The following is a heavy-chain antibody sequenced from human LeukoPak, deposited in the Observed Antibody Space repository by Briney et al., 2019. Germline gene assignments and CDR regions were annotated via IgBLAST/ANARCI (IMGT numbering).Heavy chain of an antibody. V-gene: IGHV3-21*01. Sequence: GGSLRLSCAASGFTFSSYSMNWVRQAPGKGLEWVSSISSSSSYIYYADSVKGRFTISRDNAKNSLYLQMNSLRAEDTAVYYCAGDSRSILIYDYWGQGTLVTVSS. CDR2: ISSSSSYI. CDR3: AGDSRSILIYDY. J-gene: IGHJ4*02. D-gene: IGHD3/OR15-3a*01. CDR1: GFTFSSYS.